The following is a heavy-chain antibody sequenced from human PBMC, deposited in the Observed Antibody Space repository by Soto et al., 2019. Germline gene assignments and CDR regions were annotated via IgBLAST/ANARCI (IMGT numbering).Heavy chain of an antibody. CDR1: GFTFSDYY. CDR2: ISSSSSYT. D-gene: IGHD2-2*01. Sequence: GGSLRLSCAASGFTFSDYYMSWIRQAPGKGLEWVSYISSSSSYTNYADSVKGRFTISRDNAKNSLYLQMNSLRAEDTAAYYCARSLVVPASHFDYWGEGTMVTV. CDR3: ARSLVVPASHFDY. V-gene: IGHV3-11*06. J-gene: IGHJ4*02.